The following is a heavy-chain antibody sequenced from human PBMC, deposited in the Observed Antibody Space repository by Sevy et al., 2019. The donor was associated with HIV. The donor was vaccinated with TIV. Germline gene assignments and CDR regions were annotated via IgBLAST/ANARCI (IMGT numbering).Heavy chain of an antibody. J-gene: IGHJ3*02. Sequence: SETLSLTCTVSGDSISSYYWSWIRQPAGKGLEWIGRIYTSGNTHYNSSLKSRVTMSLDTSKNQLSLKLSSVTAADTAVYYCARDYGSGSYTDDAFDIWGQGTMVTVSS. CDR2: IYTSGNT. V-gene: IGHV4-4*07. D-gene: IGHD3-10*01. CDR3: ARDYGSGSYTDDAFDI. CDR1: GDSISSYY.